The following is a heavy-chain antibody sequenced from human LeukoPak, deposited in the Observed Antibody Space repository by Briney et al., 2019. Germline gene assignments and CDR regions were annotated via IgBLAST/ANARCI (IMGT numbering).Heavy chain of an antibody. Sequence: ASVKVSCKASGYTFTSYGISWVRQAPGQGLEWMGWISAYNGNTNYAQKLQGRVTMTTDTSTSTAYMELRSLRSDDTAVYYCARDERPYYYGSGSPNWFDPWGQGTLVTVSS. CDR3: ARDERPYYYGSGSPNWFDP. CDR2: ISAYNGNT. CDR1: GYTFTSYG. J-gene: IGHJ5*02. D-gene: IGHD3-10*01. V-gene: IGHV1-18*01.